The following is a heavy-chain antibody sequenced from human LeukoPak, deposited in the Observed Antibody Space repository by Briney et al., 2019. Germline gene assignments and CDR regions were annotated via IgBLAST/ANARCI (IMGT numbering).Heavy chain of an antibody. CDR1: GASMSHSY. V-gene: IGHV4-59*01. CDR3: ARLPMKWNDDEYYYYMDV. Sequence: PSETLSLTCDVSGASMSHSYWTWIRQVPGKGLEWIGYIYQTGTTNYNPSLESQVTISVDTSKNQFYLSLSSVTAADTAVYYCARLPMKWNDDEYYYYMDVWGKGTTVTVSS. CDR2: IYQTGTT. J-gene: IGHJ6*03. D-gene: IGHD1-1*01.